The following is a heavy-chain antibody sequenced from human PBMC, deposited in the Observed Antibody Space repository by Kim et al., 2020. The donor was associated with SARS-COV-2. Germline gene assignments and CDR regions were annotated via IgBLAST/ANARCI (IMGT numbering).Heavy chain of an antibody. J-gene: IGHJ6*02. Sequence: GSPTYTPSLKSPVTISVDTSKNQFSLKLSSVTAADTAVYYCARGVAVMDVWGQGTTVTVSS. CDR2: GSP. D-gene: IGHD3-10*01. CDR3: ARGVAVMDV. V-gene: IGHV4-39*07.